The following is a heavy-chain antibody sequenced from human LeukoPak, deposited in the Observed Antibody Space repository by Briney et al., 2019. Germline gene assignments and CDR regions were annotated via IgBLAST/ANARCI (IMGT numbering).Heavy chain of an antibody. Sequence: SETLSLTCTVSGGSISSSSNYWGWIRQPPGKGLEWIGSIYYSGNTYYNPSLKSRFTISVDTSKNQISLKLSSVTAADTAVYYCARAKDSYGKVFDCWGQGTLVTVSS. CDR3: ARAKDSYGKVFDC. V-gene: IGHV4-39*01. J-gene: IGHJ5*01. CDR1: GGSISSSSNY. D-gene: IGHD5-18*01. CDR2: IYYSGNT.